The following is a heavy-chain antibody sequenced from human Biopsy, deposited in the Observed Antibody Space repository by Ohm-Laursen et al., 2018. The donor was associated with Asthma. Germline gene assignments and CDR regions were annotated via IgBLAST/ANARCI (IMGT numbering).Heavy chain of an antibody. D-gene: IGHD3-3*02. CDR3: ARTFHFWSPYHAEHYQL. Sequence: LRLSCSASGFTFGDYCMSWVRQVPGKGLEWVANIKHDGSEKNHVDSLKGRFTISRDNAKNSLYLQMNSLRAEDTAVYYCARTFHFWSPYHAEHYQLWGQGTLVTVSS. V-gene: IGHV3-7*01. CDR1: GFTFGDYC. CDR2: IKHDGSEK. J-gene: IGHJ1*01.